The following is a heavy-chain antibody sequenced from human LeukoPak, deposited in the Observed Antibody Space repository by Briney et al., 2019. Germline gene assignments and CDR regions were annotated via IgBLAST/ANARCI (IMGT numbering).Heavy chain of an antibody. CDR2: IFYSGRT. CDR3: ARKNDFEI. J-gene: IGHJ3*02. CDR1: GFTFSNYW. V-gene: IGHV4-59*01. D-gene: IGHD2/OR15-2a*01. Sequence: PGGSLRLSCAASGFTFSNYWVHWVRQAPGKGLEWIGCIFYSGRTYYNPSLKSRVTISVDLSKGQFSLRLTSVTAADTAVYYCARKNDFEIWGQGTLVTVSS.